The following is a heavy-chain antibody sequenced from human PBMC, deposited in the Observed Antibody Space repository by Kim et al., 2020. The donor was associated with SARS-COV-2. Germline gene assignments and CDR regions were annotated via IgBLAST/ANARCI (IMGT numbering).Heavy chain of an antibody. Sequence: KGRFTSSRDDSKNTAYLQMNSLKPEDTAVYYCTRLASPGPLRGSYYRVDDWGQGTLVTVSS. J-gene: IGHJ4*02. CDR3: TRLASPGPLRGSYYRVDD. D-gene: IGHD1-26*01. V-gene: IGHV3-73*01.